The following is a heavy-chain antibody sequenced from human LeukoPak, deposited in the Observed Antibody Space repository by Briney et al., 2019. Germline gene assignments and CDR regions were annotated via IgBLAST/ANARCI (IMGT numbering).Heavy chain of an antibody. D-gene: IGHD4-17*01. CDR3: AKAHGDYGGWGDY. Sequence: PGGSLRLSCAASGFTFSSYGMHWVRQAPGKGLEWVAVISYDGSNKYYADSVKGRFTISRDNSKNTLYLQINSLRAEDTAVYYCAKAHGDYGGWGDYWGQGTLVTVSS. J-gene: IGHJ4*02. CDR2: ISYDGSNK. CDR1: GFTFSSYG. V-gene: IGHV3-30*18.